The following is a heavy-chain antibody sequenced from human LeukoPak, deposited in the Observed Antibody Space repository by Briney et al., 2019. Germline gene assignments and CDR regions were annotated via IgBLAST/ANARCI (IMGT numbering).Heavy chain of an antibody. CDR3: ASEGWRRYYGSGVFDY. Sequence: GGSLRLSCAASGFTVSSKYMSWVRQAPGKGLEWVSVIYSGGSTYYADSVKGRFTISRDNSKNTLYLQMNSLRAEDMAVYYCASEGWRRYYGSGVFDYWGQGTLVTVSS. CDR1: GFTVSSKY. D-gene: IGHD3-10*01. CDR2: IYSGGST. V-gene: IGHV3-53*01. J-gene: IGHJ4*02.